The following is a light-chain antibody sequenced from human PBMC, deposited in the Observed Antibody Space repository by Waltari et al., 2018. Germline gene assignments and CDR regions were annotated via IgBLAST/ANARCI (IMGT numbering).Light chain of an antibody. Sequence: QSVLTPPPSATGSPGPSVTISFTGPNTDVAAYNYFPWDQQHPGKVPKLLIYEVTKRPSGVPDRCSGSKSGNTASLTVSGLQADDEADYYCSSYAHNNHFVFGTGTKVTVL. CDR1: NTDVAAYNY. CDR2: EVT. CDR3: SSYAHNNHFV. V-gene: IGLV2-8*01. J-gene: IGLJ1*01.